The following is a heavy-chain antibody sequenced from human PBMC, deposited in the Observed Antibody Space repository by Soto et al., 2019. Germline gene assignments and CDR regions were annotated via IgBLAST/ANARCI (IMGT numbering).Heavy chain of an antibody. CDR1: GASVSSPKW. V-gene: IGHV4-4*02. CDR3: AKGGSNGWYDAFDI. D-gene: IGHD6-19*01. Sequence: SETLSLTCAVSGASVSSPKWWSCVRQSPGKGLEWIGEIHHSETTNYNPSLESRVTISIDKSKNQFSLKLSSVTAADTAVYYCAKGGSNGWYDAFDIWGQGTMVT. CDR2: IHHSETT. J-gene: IGHJ3*02.